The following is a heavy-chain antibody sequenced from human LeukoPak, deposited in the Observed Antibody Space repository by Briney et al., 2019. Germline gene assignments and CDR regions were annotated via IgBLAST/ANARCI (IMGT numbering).Heavy chain of an antibody. CDR3: ARDQEVVVVAAIFDY. CDR2: ISGSGDST. CDR1: GFTFNSYA. V-gene: IGHV3-23*01. Sequence: GGSLRLSCAASGFTFNSYAMSWVRQAPGKGLEWVSAISGSGDSTYYADSVKGRFTISRDNSKNTLYLQMNSLRAEDTAVYYCARDQEVVVVAAIFDYWGQGTLVTVSS. D-gene: IGHD2-15*01. J-gene: IGHJ4*02.